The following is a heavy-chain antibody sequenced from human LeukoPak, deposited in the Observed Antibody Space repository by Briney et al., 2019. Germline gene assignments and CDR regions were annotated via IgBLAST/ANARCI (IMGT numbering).Heavy chain of an antibody. D-gene: IGHD4-17*01. CDR3: ARAGITTVTTRYFQY. CDR1: GYTFTSYG. Sequence: GASVKVSCKASGYTFTSYGISWVRQAPGQGLEWMGWISAYNGNTNYGQKLQGRVTMTTDTSTNTAYMEARSLRSDDTAVYYCARAGITTVTTRYFQYWGQGTLVTVSS. CDR2: ISAYNGNT. V-gene: IGHV1-18*01. J-gene: IGHJ1*01.